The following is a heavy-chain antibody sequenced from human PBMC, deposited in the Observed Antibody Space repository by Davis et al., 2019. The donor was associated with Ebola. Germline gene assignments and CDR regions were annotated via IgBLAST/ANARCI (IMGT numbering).Heavy chain of an antibody. D-gene: IGHD1-1*01. J-gene: IGHJ4*02. CDR1: GFSVSGKY. CDR2: ISSSSSYI. V-gene: IGHV3-21*04. CDR3: AKGRTVPLALDF. Sequence: GGSLRLSCEVSGFSVSGKYMNWVRQAPGKGLEWVSSISSSSSYIYYADSVKGRFTISRDNAKNSLYLQMNSLRGEDTALYYCAKGRTVPLALDFWGQGTMVTVSS.